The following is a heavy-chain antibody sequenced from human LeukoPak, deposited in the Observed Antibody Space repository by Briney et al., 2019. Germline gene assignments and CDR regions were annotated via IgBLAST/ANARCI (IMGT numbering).Heavy chain of an antibody. J-gene: IGHJ5*02. CDR2: MNPNSGNT. CDR1: GYTFTSYD. V-gene: IGHV1-8*01. CDR3: ARGGRQQLVPSSRHNNWFDP. Sequence: GASVKVSCKASGYTFTSYDINWVRQATGQGLEWMGWMNPNSGNTGYAQKFQGRVTMTRNTSISTAYMELSSLRSEDTAVYYCARGGRQQLVPSSRHNNWFDPWGQGTLVTVSS. D-gene: IGHD6-13*01.